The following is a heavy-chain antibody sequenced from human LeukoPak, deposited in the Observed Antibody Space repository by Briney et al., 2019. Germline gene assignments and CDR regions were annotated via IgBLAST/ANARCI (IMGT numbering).Heavy chain of an antibody. CDR2: IYSGGRT. V-gene: IGHV3-53*01. D-gene: IGHD4-11*01. CDR3: AKDRVTTVTTFFSQFDF. J-gene: IGHJ4*02. CDR1: GFTVGGNY. Sequence: GGSLRLSCAASGFTVGGNYMSWVRQAPGKGLEWVSVIYSGGRTFYADSVKGRFTISRDNSKNTLFLQISSLRADDTAVYYCAKDRVTTVTTFFSQFDFWGQGTLVTVSS.